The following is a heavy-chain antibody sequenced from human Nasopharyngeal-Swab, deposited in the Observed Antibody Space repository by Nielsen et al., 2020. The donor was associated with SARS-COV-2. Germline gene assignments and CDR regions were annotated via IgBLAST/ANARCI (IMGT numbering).Heavy chain of an antibody. CDR1: GGSISSSSYY. CDR2: IYYSGST. Sequence: GSLRLSCTVSGGSISSSSYYWGWIRQPPGKGLEWIGSIYYSGSTYYNPSLKSRVTISVDTPKNQFSLKLSSVTAADTAVYYCAGPRADYYDSSGYWGQGTLVTVSS. D-gene: IGHD3-22*01. V-gene: IGHV4-39*01. J-gene: IGHJ4*02. CDR3: AGPRADYYDSSGY.